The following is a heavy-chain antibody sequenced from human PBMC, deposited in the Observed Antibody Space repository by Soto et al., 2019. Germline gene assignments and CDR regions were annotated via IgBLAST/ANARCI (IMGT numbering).Heavy chain of an antibody. CDR3: AKVRIVATVIYYYGMDV. Sequence: GASVKVSCKASGYTFTSYAMHWVRQAPGQRLEWMGWINAGNGNTKYSQKFQGRVTITRDTSASTAYMELSSLRSEDTAVYYCAKVRIVATVIYYYGMDVWGQGTTVTVS. D-gene: IGHD5-12*01. V-gene: IGHV1-3*01. CDR2: INAGNGNT. CDR1: GYTFTSYA. J-gene: IGHJ6*02.